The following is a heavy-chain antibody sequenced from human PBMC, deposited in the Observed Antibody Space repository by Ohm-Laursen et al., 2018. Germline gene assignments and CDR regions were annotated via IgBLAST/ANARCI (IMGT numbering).Heavy chain of an antibody. V-gene: IGHV3-23*01. CDR2: ISGSGGST. J-gene: IGHJ5*02. CDR3: AKPMVRGVITGWFDP. D-gene: IGHD3-10*01. CDR1: GFTFSSYA. Sequence: SLRLSCAASGFTFSSYAMSWVRQAPGKGLEWVSAISGSGGSTYYADSVKGRFTISRDNSENTLYLQMNSLRAEDTAVYYCAKPMVRGVITGWFDPWGQGTLVTVSS.